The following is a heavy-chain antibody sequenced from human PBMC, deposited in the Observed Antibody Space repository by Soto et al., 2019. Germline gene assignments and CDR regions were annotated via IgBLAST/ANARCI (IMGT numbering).Heavy chain of an antibody. Sequence: GGSLRLSCAASGFTFSSYSMNGVRQAPGKGLEWVSAISGSGGSTYYADSVKGRFTISRDNSKNTLYLQMNSLRAEDTAVYYCAKEIAARPGEEVYYYYGMDVWGQGTTVTVSS. CDR2: ISGSGGST. V-gene: IGHV3-23*01. CDR3: AKEIAARPGEEVYYYYGMDV. J-gene: IGHJ6*02. CDR1: GFTFSSYS. D-gene: IGHD6-6*01.